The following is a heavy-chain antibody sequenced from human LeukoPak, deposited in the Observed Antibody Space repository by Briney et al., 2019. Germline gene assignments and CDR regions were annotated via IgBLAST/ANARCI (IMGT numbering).Heavy chain of an antibody. CDR1: GYPFTTSE. CDR2: VEHNTGGA. V-gene: IGHV1-8*01. J-gene: IGHJ5*02. Sequence: APVKVSCKTSGYPFTTSEITSVRQAAGHGLVGTGRVEHNTGGADYAPKFQGRVTMSSDTSISTAYMKLSSLRSDDTAVYFCARGSRNDPWGQGTLVTVSS. CDR3: ARGSRNDP. D-gene: IGHD1-14*01.